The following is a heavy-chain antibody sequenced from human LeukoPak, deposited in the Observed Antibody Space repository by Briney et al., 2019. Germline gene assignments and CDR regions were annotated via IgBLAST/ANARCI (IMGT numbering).Heavy chain of an antibody. CDR1: GFTFSNYG. CDR2: TRLDGRDK. Sequence: PGGSLRLSCAASGFTFSNYGMHWVRQAPGKGLEWVAFTRLDGRDKYYADSVKGRFTISRDNSKNTLYLQMNSLRAEDTAVYYCARVGVVITKSEYFQHWGQGTLVTVSS. CDR3: ARVGVVITKSEYFQH. V-gene: IGHV3-30*02. J-gene: IGHJ1*01. D-gene: IGHD3-22*01.